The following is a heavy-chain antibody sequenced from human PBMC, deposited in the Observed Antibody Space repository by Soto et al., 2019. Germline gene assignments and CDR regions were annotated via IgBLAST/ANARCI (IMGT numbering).Heavy chain of an antibody. V-gene: IGHV4-31*03. CDR2: IYYSGST. Sequence: PWETLSLTCTVSGGSISSGGYYWSWIRQHPGKGLEWIGYIYYSGSTYYNPSLKSRVTISVDTSKNQFSLKLSSVTAADTAVYYCARVGGYCSGGSCYARGPYYYYYGMDVWGQGTTVTVSS. D-gene: IGHD2-15*01. CDR1: GGSISSGGYY. CDR3: ARVGGYCSGGSCYARGPYYYYYGMDV. J-gene: IGHJ6*02.